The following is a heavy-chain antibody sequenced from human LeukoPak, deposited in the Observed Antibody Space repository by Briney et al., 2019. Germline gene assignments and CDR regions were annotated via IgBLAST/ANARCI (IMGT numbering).Heavy chain of an antibody. CDR3: ARVGKYEK. V-gene: IGHV1-8*01. Sequence: ASVKVSCKASGYTFTSYDINWVRQATGQGLEWMGWMNPNSGNTGYAQKLQGRVTMTADRSTSTAYMELRSLRSDDTAVYYCARVGKYEKWGQGTLVTVSS. D-gene: IGHD2-8*01. CDR1: GYTFTSYD. CDR2: MNPNSGNT. J-gene: IGHJ4*02.